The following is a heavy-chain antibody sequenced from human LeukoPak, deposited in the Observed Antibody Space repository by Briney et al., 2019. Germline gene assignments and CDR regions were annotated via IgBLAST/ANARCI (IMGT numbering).Heavy chain of an antibody. V-gene: IGHV4-59*01. J-gene: IGHJ3*02. Sequence: SETLSLTCTVSGGSISSYYWSWIRQPPGKGLEWIGYIYYSGSTNYNPSLKSRVTISVDTSKNQFSLKLSSVTAADTAVYYCARNPRIKDFDIWGQGTVVTVSS. CDR1: GGSISSYY. CDR3: ARNPRIKDFDI. CDR2: IYYSGST.